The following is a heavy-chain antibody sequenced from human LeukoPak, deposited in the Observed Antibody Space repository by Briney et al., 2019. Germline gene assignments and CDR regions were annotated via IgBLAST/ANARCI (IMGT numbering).Heavy chain of an antibody. Sequence: ASVKVFCKASGYTFTSYDINWVRQATGQGLVWMGWMNPNSGNTGYAQKFQGRITMTRNTSISTAYMELSSLTSEDTAVYYCARIAAAGNRRLNYWGQGTLVTVSS. CDR3: ARIAAAGNRRLNY. CDR1: GYTFTSYD. CDR2: MNPNSGNT. V-gene: IGHV1-8*01. J-gene: IGHJ4*02. D-gene: IGHD6-13*01.